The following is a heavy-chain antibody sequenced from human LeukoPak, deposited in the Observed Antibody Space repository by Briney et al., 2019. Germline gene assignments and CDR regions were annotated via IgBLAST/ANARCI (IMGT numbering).Heavy chain of an antibody. CDR1: GGSISSYY. CDR3: ARHGYSSLRLHYYCGMDV. CDR2: IYTSGST. J-gene: IGHJ6*02. V-gene: IGHV4-4*07. D-gene: IGHD6-13*01. Sequence: PSETLSLTCTVSGGSISSYYWSWIRQPAGKGLEWIGRIYTSGSTNYNPSLKSRVTMSVDTSKNQFSLKLSSVTAADTAVYYCARHGYSSLRLHYYCGMDVWGQGTTVTVSS.